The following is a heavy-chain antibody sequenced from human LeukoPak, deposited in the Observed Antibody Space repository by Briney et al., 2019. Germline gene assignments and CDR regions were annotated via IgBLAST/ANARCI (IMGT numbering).Heavy chain of an antibody. CDR2: IKQDGSEK. CDR3: ARDKSPLVLWFGEPTNFDY. CDR1: GFTFSTYW. V-gene: IGHV3-7*01. D-gene: IGHD3-10*01. J-gene: IGHJ4*02. Sequence: GGSLRLSCAASGFTFSTYWMSWVRQAPGKGLEWVADIKQDGSEKRYVDSVKGRFTISRDNAKNSLYLQMNSLRVEDTAVYYCARDKSPLVLWFGEPTNFDYWGQGTLVTVSS.